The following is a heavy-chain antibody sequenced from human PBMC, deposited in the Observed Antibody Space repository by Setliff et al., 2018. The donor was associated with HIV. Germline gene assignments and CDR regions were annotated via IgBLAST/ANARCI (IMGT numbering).Heavy chain of an antibody. CDR1: GFTFSSYW. CDR3: ARDVGYGGKGWDAFDV. CDR2: INSDGSST. Sequence: GGSLRLSCAASGFTFSSYWMHWVRQAPGKGLVWVSRINSDGSSTNYADSVKGRFTISRDNAMNSLYLQMNRLRAEDTAVYYCARDVGYGGKGWDAFDVWGQGTRVTVSS. D-gene: IGHD4-17*01. V-gene: IGHV3-74*01. J-gene: IGHJ3*01.